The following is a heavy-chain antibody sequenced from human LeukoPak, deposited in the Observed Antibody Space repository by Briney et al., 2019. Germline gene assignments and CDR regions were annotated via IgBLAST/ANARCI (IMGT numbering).Heavy chain of an antibody. J-gene: IGHJ4*02. CDR3: ARELGGWSSFDY. D-gene: IGHD6-19*01. CDR1: GFTFSSYA. V-gene: IGHV3-30*04. CDR2: ISYDGSNK. Sequence: GGSLRLSCAASGFTFSSYAMHWVRQAPGKGLEWVAVISYDGSNKYYADSVKGRFTISRDNSKNTQYLQMNSLRAEDTAVYYCARELGGWSSFDYWGQGTLVTVSS.